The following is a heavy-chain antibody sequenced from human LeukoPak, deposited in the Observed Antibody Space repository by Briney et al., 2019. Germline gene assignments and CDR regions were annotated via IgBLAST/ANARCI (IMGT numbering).Heavy chain of an antibody. J-gene: IGHJ5*02. CDR3: ARDQQWRLSNWFDP. D-gene: IGHD6-19*01. CDR2: INPNSGGT. Sequence: ASVKVSCKASGYTFTGYYMHWVRQAPGQGLEWMGWINPNSGGTNYAQKFQGRVTKTRDTSISTAYMELSRLRSDDTAVYYCARDQQWRLSNWFDPWGQGTLVTVSS. V-gene: IGHV1-2*02. CDR1: GYTFTGYY.